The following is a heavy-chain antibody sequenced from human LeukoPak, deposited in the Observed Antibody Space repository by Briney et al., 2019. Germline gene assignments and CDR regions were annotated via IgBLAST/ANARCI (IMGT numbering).Heavy chain of an antibody. CDR3: ARAGGSNRHISGPDY. CDR1: GYTFTSYY. V-gene: IGHV1-46*01. J-gene: IGHJ4*02. D-gene: IGHD2-21*01. Sequence: GASVKVSCKASGYTFTSYYMHWVRQAPGQGLEWMGIINPSGGSTSYAQKFQGRVTMTRDTSTSTVYMELSSLRSEDTAVYYCARAGGSNRHISGPDYWGQGTLVTVSS. CDR2: INPSGGST.